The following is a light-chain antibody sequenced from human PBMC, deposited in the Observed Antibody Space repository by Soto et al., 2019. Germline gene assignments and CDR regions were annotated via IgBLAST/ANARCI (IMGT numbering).Light chain of an antibody. V-gene: IGKV3-20*01. Sequence: EFVWTQSPGTLSCSPEEGPTLSCRASESVSSNPLGWYQQKPGQAPSLFTFGASRRATGIPDRFSDSGSGTDFTLTIRRLEPEDFAVYYCQQYGSSPYTFGQGTKLEIK. CDR1: ESVSSNP. CDR3: QQYGSSPYT. J-gene: IGKJ2*01. CDR2: GAS.